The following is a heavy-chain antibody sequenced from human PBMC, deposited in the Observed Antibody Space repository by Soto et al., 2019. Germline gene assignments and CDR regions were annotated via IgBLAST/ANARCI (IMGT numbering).Heavy chain of an antibody. CDR1: GFTFSSYA. J-gene: IGHJ5*02. CDR3: AKDRSTYYLVPPFDP. CDR2: ISGSGGST. D-gene: IGHD3-10*01. Sequence: GGSLRLSCAASGFTFSSYAMSWVRQAPGKGLEWVSAISGSGGSTYYADSVKGRFTISRDNSKNTLHLQMNSLRAEDTAVYYCAKDRSTYYLVPPFDPWGQGTLVTVSS. V-gene: IGHV3-23*01.